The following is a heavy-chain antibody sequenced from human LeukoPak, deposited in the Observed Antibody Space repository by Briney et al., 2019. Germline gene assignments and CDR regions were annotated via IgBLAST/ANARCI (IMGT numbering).Heavy chain of an antibody. CDR1: GFTFSDYY. D-gene: IGHD2-21*01. CDR3: ARVSKSICFDL. Sequence: PGGSLRLSCAASGFTFSDYYMSWIRQAPGKGLEWVSYISSPATVFYAGSVKGRFTISRDNVLNSLSLEMTSLRAEDTAVYYCARVSKSICFDLWGRGTLVTVSS. CDR2: ISSPATV. V-gene: IGHV3-11*04. J-gene: IGHJ2*01.